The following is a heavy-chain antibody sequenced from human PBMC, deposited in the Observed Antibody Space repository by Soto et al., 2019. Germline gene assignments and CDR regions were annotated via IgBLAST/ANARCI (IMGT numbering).Heavy chain of an antibody. CDR2: ISSSGSTI. J-gene: IGHJ6*03. CDR1: GFTFSDYY. Sequence: QVQLVESGGGLVKPGGSLRLSCAASGFTFSDYYMSWIRQAPGKGLEWVSYISSSGSTIYYADSVKGGFTISRDNAKKSLYLSMNGLRAGDRAVYYCPRRGRSNFYYYMDVWGKGSPVTV. V-gene: IGHV3-11*01. CDR3: PRRGRSNFYYYMDV.